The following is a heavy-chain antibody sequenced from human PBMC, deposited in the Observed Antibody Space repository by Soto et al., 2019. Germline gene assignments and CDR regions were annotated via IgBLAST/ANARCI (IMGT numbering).Heavy chain of an antibody. CDR1: GYTFTSYA. CDR2: INAGNGNT. Sequence: QVQLVQSGAEVKKPGASVKVSCKASGYTFTSYAMHWVRQAPGQRLEWMGWINAGNGNTKYSQKFQGRVTITRDTSASTSYMELSSLRSEDTAVYYCARDMGFGLSDYWGQGTLVTVSS. D-gene: IGHD3-10*01. V-gene: IGHV1-3*01. CDR3: ARDMGFGLSDY. J-gene: IGHJ4*02.